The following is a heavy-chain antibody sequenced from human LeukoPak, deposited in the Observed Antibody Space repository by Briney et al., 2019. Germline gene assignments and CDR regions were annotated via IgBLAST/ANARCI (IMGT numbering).Heavy chain of an antibody. Sequence: SETLSLTCTVSGGSISSSSYYWGWIRQPPGKGLEWIGSIYYSGNTYYNPSLKSRVTISVDTSKNQFSLKLSSVTAADTAVYYCATETECSGGTCYSYGWFDPWGQGTQVIVSS. V-gene: IGHV4-39*07. J-gene: IGHJ5*02. CDR3: ATETECSGGTCYSYGWFDP. CDR1: GGSISSSSYY. D-gene: IGHD2-15*01. CDR2: IYYSGNT.